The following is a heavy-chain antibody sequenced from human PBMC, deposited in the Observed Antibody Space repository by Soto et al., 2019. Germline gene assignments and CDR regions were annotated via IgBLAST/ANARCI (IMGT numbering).Heavy chain of an antibody. Sequence: QVQLVQSGAEVKEPGSSVKVSCKASGGGNLRDYRTTWVRRAPGQGLEWMGGIIPKLGSANYAQNFQGRATVTADESTDTVYMELRTLRSVDTAVHYWARGADGYNLCPGYWGQVTPATVSS. CDR1: GGGNLRDYR. CDR3: ARGADGYNLCPGY. CDR2: IIPKLGSA. D-gene: IGHD5-12*01. J-gene: IGHJ1*01. V-gene: IGHV1-69*01.